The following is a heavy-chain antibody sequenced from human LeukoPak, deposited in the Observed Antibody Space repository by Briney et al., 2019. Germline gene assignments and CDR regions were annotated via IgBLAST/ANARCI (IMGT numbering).Heavy chain of an antibody. V-gene: IGHV3-23*01. CDR1: GFTFSDYY. CDR3: AKEGRDGDRGVFDY. D-gene: IGHD7-27*01. J-gene: IGHJ4*02. Sequence: PGGSLRLSCAASGFTFSDYYMSWIRQAPGKGLEWVSTISDSGDSTYYADSVKGRFTISRDNSRNTLYLQMNSLRADDTAVYYCAKEGRDGDRGVFDYWGQGTLVTVSS. CDR2: ISDSGDST.